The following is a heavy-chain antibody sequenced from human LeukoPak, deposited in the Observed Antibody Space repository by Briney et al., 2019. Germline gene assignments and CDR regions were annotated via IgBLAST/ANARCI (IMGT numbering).Heavy chain of an antibody. J-gene: IGHJ4*02. Sequence: PGRPLRLSCAASGFTFNNYAMHWVRQAPGKGLEWVSSISWNSGNVDYADSVKGRFALSRDNAKNSLFLQMNSLRAEDTALYYCAKTGTYSSSSGYIDCWGQGTLVTVSS. CDR2: ISWNSGNV. D-gene: IGHD6-6*01. CDR1: GFTFNNYA. V-gene: IGHV3-9*01. CDR3: AKTGTYSSSSGYIDC.